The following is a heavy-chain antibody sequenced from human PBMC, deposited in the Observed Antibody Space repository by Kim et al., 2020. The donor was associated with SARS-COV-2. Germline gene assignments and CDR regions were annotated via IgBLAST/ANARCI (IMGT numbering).Heavy chain of an antibody. Sequence: SETLSLTCTVSGGSISSSSYYWGWIRQPPGKGLEWIGSIYYSGSTYYNPSLKSRVTISVDTSKNQFSLKLSSVTAADTAVYYCARHRMIITMVRGVGGNWFDPWGQGTLVTVSS. CDR3: ARHRMIITMVRGVGGNWFDP. D-gene: IGHD3-10*01. J-gene: IGHJ5*02. CDR2: IYYSGST. CDR1: GGSISSSSYY. V-gene: IGHV4-39*01.